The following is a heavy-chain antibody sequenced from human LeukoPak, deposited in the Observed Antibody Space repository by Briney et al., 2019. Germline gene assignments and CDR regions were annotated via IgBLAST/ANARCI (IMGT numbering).Heavy chain of an antibody. J-gene: IGHJ3*02. D-gene: IGHD3-22*01. CDR3: APMPRDSSGYLTPKYDAFDI. CDR1: GASIISSNYY. V-gene: IGHV4-39*01. CDR2: TYYSGSS. Sequence: SETLSLTCTVSGASIISSNYYWGWIRQPPGKGLEWIGSTYYSGSSSYNPSLKSRATISVATSKNQFSLELTSVTAADTAVYYCAPMPRDSSGYLTPKYDAFDIWGQGTMVTVSS.